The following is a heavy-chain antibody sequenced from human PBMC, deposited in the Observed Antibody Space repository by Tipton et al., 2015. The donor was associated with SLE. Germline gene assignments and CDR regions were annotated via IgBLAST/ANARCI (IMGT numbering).Heavy chain of an antibody. CDR3: AKSLGGFPDAFDI. D-gene: IGHD3-3*01. CDR1: GFTFSNAW. V-gene: IGHV3-23*01. CDR2: ISGSGGST. Sequence: SLRLSCAASGFTFSNAWMSWVRQAPGKGLEWVSAISGSGGSTYYADSVKGRFTITRDNSKNTLYLQMNSLRAEDTAVYYCAKSLGGFPDAFDIWGQGTMVTVSS. J-gene: IGHJ3*02.